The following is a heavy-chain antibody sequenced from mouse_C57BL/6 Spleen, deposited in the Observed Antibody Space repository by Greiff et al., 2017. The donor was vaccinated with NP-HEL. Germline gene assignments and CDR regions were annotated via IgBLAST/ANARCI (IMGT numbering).Heavy chain of an antibody. V-gene: IGHV3-6*01. CDR1: GYSITSGYY. CDR2: ISYDGSN. CDR3: ARGGFTGDYAMDY. J-gene: IGHJ4*01. Sequence: EVQLVESGPGLVKPSQSLSLTCSVTGYSITSGYYWNWIRQFPGNKLEWMGYISYDGSNNYNPSLKNRISITRDTSKNQFFLKLNSVTTEDTATYYCARGGFTGDYAMDYWGQGTSVTVSS. D-gene: IGHD1-1*01.